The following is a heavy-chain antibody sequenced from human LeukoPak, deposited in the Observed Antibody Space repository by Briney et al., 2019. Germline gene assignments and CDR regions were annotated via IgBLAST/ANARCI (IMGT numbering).Heavy chain of an antibody. D-gene: IGHD4-11*01. V-gene: IGHV4-59*01. CDR2: IYYSGST. CDR3: ARAATVTTLRYYYYYYYMDV. CDR1: GGSISSYY. Sequence: PSETLSLTCTVSGGSISSYYWSWIRQPPGKGLEWIGYIYYSGSTNYNPSLKSRVTISVDTSKNQFSLKLSSVTAADTAVYYCARAATVTTLRYYYYYYYMDVWGKGTTVTVSS. J-gene: IGHJ6*03.